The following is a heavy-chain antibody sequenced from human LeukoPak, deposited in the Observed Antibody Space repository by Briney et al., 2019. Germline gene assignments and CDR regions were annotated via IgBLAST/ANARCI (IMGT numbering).Heavy chain of an antibody. CDR3: PKDHFFDY. CDR1: GFTFDSYA. CDR2: ISGTDDTT. D-gene: IGHD3-3*02. J-gene: IGHJ4*02. Sequence: GGSLRLSCVASGFTFDSYAMIWVRQAPGKGLEWVSSISGTDDTTYYADSVKGRFTISRDNSKSTLYLQMDSLRAEDTAVYYCPKDHFFDYWGQGTLVTVSS. V-gene: IGHV3-23*01.